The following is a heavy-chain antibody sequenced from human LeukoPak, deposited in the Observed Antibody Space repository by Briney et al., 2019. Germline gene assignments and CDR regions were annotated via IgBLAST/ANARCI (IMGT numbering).Heavy chain of an antibody. V-gene: IGHV3-23*01. J-gene: IGHJ4*02. D-gene: IGHD3-22*01. CDR1: GFTFSSYA. Sequence: GGSLRLSCAASGFTFSSYAMSWVRQAPGKGLEWVSAISGSGGSTYYADSVKGRFTISRDNSKNTLYLQMNSLRAEDTAVYYCAREYYDSSGPTPAYFDYWGQGTLVTVSS. CDR2: ISGSGGST. CDR3: AREYYDSSGPTPAYFDY.